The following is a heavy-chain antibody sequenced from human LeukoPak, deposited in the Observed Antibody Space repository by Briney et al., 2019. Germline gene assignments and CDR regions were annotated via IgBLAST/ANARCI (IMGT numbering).Heavy chain of an antibody. CDR1: GLTFGDYA. CDR2: IRSKAYGGTT. D-gene: IGHD5-24*01. Sequence: GGSLRLSCTASGLTFGDYAMSWVRQAPGKGLEWVGFIRSKAYGGTTEYAASVKGRFTISRDDSKSIAYLQMNSLKTEDTAVYYCTRARIRDGYTKKGLYYFDYWGQGTLVTVSS. CDR3: TRARIRDGYTKKGLYYFDY. V-gene: IGHV3-49*04. J-gene: IGHJ4*02.